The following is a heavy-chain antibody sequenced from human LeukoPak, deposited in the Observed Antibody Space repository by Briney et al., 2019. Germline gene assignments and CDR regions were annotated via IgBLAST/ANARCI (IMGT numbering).Heavy chain of an antibody. V-gene: IGHV1-46*01. J-gene: IGHJ4*02. CDR1: GYTFTSYY. Sequence: ASVTVSCKSSGYTFTSYYMYWVRQAPGQGLEWMGIINPSGGSTSYARKFQGRVTMTRDTSTSTAYMELSSLRSEDTAVYYCAAATYCSGGSCSVDYWGQGTLVTVSS. CDR2: INPSGGST. D-gene: IGHD2-15*01. CDR3: AAATYCSGGSCSVDY.